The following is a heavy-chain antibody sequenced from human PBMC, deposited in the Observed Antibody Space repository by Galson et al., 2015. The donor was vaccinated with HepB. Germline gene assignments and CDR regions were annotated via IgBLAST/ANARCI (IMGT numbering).Heavy chain of an antibody. Sequence: SLRLSCAASGFTFSDYYMSWIRQAPGKGLEWVSYISSSSSYTNYADSVKGRFTISRDNAKSSLYLQMNSLRAEDTAVYYCARRPRTRIVGAWDHFDYWGQGTLVTVSS. D-gene: IGHD1-26*01. V-gene: IGHV3-11*06. CDR1: GFTFSDYY. J-gene: IGHJ4*02. CDR2: ISSSSSYT. CDR3: ARRPRTRIVGAWDHFDY.